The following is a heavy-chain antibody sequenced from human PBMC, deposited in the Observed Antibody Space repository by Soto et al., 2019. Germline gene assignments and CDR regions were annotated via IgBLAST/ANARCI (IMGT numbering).Heavy chain of an antibody. CDR2: IYYTGGT. CDR1: GDDINPDYYF. J-gene: IGHJ5*02. V-gene: IGHV4-30-4*01. CDR3: AREAASKNSDSRSYYTHFDP. Sequence: SETLFPTCTVSGDDINPDYYFRWIRQTPGKDLEWIGHIYYTGGTFENPSLKSRLTMSIDTYKNQFSLKLRSVTAADTAVYYCAREAASKNSDSRSYYTHFDPWGQGSEVAISS. D-gene: IGHD3-22*01.